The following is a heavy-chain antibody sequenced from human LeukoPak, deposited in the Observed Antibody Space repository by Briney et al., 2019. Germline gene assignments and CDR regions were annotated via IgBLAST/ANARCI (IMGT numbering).Heavy chain of an antibody. Sequence: GASVKVSCKASGYTFTSYAMHWVRQAPGQRLEWMGWINAGNGNTKYSQEFQGRVTITRDTSASTAYMELSSLRSEDMAVYYCARGSNGSGRPKFDYWGQGTLVTVSS. V-gene: IGHV1-3*03. CDR2: INAGNGNT. J-gene: IGHJ4*02. D-gene: IGHD3-10*01. CDR1: GYTFTSYA. CDR3: ARGSNGSGRPKFDY.